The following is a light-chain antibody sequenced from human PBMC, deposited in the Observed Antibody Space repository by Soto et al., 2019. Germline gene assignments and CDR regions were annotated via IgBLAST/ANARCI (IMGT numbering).Light chain of an antibody. V-gene: IGKV1-5*03. CDR2: KAS. CDR3: QQYNSYSRT. CDR1: QSISSW. Sequence: DIQMTQSPSTLSASVGARVTITCRASQSISSWLAWYQQKPGKAPKLLIYKASSLESGVPSRFSGSGSETEFTLTISSLQPDDVATYYCQQYNSYSRTLGQGTKVDIK. J-gene: IGKJ1*01.